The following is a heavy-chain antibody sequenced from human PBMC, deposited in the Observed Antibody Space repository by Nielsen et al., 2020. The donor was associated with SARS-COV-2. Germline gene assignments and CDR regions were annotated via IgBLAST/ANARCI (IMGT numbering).Heavy chain of an antibody. CDR1: GGSIGMSGYY. CDR2: IYGSGIT. CDR3: ATTLLQEHL. J-gene: IGHJ6*01. Sequence: SETLSLTCSVSGGSIGMSGYYWGWIRQPPGKGLEWIGSIYGSGITFYTPSLKSRVTISADTSKNQFSLKMKSVTAADTAVFYCATTLLQEHLWG. V-gene: IGHV4-39*01.